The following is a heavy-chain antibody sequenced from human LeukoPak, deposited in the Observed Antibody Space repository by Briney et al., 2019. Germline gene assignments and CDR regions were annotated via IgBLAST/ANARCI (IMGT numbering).Heavy chain of an antibody. CDR2: ISTSRSYK. J-gene: IGHJ4*02. Sequence: PGGSLRLSCAASGFTFSGSTMNWVRQAPGKGLEWVAFISTSRSYKYYADSVRGRFTISRDNAKNSLYLQMNSLTAEDTAVYYCARQQWLDGAYYFDYWGQGTLVTVSS. D-gene: IGHD6-19*01. V-gene: IGHV3-21*01. CDR1: GFTFSGST. CDR3: ARQQWLDGAYYFDY.